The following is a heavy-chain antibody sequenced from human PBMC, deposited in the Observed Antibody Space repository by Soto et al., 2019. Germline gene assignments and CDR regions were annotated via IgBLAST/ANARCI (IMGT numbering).Heavy chain of an antibody. CDR3: ARDSYDSSGYYGKYYYYGMDV. Sequence: SLRLSCAASGFTFSSYAMHWVRHSPVNGLDWLAVISYDGSNKYYTDSVKGRFTISRDNSKNTLYLQMNSLRAEDTAVYYCARDSYDSSGYYGKYYYYGMDVWGQGTTVTVSS. CDR1: GFTFSSYA. CDR2: ISYDGSNK. D-gene: IGHD3-22*01. V-gene: IGHV3-30-3*01. J-gene: IGHJ6*02.